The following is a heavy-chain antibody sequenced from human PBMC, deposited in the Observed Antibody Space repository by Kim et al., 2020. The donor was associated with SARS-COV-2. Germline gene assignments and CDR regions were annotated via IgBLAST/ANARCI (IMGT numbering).Heavy chain of an antibody. CDR2: IRTKANGGTS. V-gene: IGHV3-49*03. D-gene: IGHD5-12*01. Sequence: GGSLRLSCSASEFTFGRYALSWFRQAPGRGLEGVGFIRTKANGGTSEYAAPVTGRFTISRDDSKSIVYLQMSSLKTEDTATYYCSCDSPGGYSGYSGAFWGPGVLVTVSS. CDR3: SCDSPGGYSGYSGAF. J-gene: IGHJ4*02. CDR1: EFTFGRYA.